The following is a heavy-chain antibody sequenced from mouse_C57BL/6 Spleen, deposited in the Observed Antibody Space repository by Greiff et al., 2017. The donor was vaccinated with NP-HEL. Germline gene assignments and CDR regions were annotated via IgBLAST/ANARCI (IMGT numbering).Heavy chain of an antibody. V-gene: IGHV1-59*01. Sequence: QVQLQQPGAELVRPGTSVKLSCKASGYTFTSYWMHWVKQRPGQGLEWIGVIDPSDSYTNYNQKFKDKATLTVDTSSSTAYMQLSSLTSEDSAVYYCARAGNFDYWGQGTTLTVSS. CDR3: ARAGNFDY. CDR2: IDPSDSYT. CDR1: GYTFTSYW. J-gene: IGHJ2*01. D-gene: IGHD4-1*01.